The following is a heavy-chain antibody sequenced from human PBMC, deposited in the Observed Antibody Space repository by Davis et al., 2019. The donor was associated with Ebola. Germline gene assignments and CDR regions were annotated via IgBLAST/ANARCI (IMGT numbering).Heavy chain of an antibody. V-gene: IGHV3-13*01. J-gene: IGHJ5*01. CDR3: ARAGFGSTWFDC. CDR2: IGAAGDT. CDR1: GFTFGSYD. D-gene: IGHD6-13*01. Sequence: GESLKISCAASGFTFGSYDMHWVRQATGKGLEWVSAIGAAGDTYYPVSVKGRFTISRENAKNSLYLQMNSLRAEDTAVYYCARAGFGSTWFDCWGQGILVTVSS.